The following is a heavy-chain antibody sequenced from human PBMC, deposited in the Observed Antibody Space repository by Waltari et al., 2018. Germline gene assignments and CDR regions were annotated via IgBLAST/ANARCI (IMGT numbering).Heavy chain of an antibody. J-gene: IGHJ4*02. V-gene: IGHV1-69*14. CDR3: AKDGEAVAPWGSYFDY. CDR1: GGTFSSYA. D-gene: IGHD6-19*01. CDR2: IIPIFGTA. Sequence: QVQLVQSGAEVKKPGSSVKVSCKASGGTFSSYAISWVRQAPGQGLEWMGGIIPIFGTANYAQKFQGRVTITADKSTSTAYMELSSLRAEDTAVYYCAKDGEAVAPWGSYFDYWGQGTLVTVSS.